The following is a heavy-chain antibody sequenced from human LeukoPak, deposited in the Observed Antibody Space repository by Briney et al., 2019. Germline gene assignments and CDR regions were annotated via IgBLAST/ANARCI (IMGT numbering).Heavy chain of an antibody. CDR1: GFTVRSNY. Sequence: PGGSLRLSCAASGFTVRSNYMSWVRQAPGKGLEWVANINQDGTEKYYVDSVKGRFTISRDNAKNSLYLQMNSLRVEDTAVYYCAKVAKYYYGSETYYFFEHWGQGTPVTASS. V-gene: IGHV3-7*01. CDR2: INQDGTEK. J-gene: IGHJ4*02. CDR3: AKVAKYYYGSETYYFFEH. D-gene: IGHD3-10*01.